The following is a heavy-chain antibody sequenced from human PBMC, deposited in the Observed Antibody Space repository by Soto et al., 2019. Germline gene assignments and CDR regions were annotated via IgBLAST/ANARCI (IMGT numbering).Heavy chain of an antibody. V-gene: IGHV4-31*03. Sequence: QVQLQESGPGLVKPSQTLSLTCTVSGGSIGSGGSYWNWIRQHPGKGREWIGYIYYSGTTYYNPSLKSRVTISVDTSKNQFSLKLSSVTAADTAVYYCAASCVGCGGFNYYGMDVWGQGTTVTVSS. CDR1: GGSIGSGGSY. CDR3: AASCVGCGGFNYYGMDV. CDR2: IYYSGTT. D-gene: IGHD2-21*01. J-gene: IGHJ6*02.